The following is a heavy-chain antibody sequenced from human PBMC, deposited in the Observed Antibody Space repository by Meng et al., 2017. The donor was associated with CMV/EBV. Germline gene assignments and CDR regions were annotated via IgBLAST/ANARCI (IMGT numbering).Heavy chain of an antibody. J-gene: IGHJ6*02. V-gene: IGHV1-18*01. CDR3: ATLGLLFRPFDGYYGMDV. Sequence: ASVKVSCKASGYTFTSYGISWVRQAPGQGLEWMGWISAYNGNTNYAQKLQGRVTMTTDTSTSTAYMELRSLRSDDTAVYYCATLGLLFRPFDGYYGMDVWGQGTTVTVSS. CDR1: GYTFTSYG. CDR2: ISAYNGNT. D-gene: IGHD2-21*01.